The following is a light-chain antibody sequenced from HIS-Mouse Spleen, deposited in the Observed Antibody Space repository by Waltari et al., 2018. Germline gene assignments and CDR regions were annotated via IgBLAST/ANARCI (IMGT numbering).Light chain of an antibody. V-gene: IGKV4-1*01. CDR1: PSVLYSSNNKTY. CDR2: WAS. Sequence: DIVMTQSPDSLAVSLCERSTINCTSSPSVLYSSNNKTYLAWYQQKPGQPPKLLIYWASTRESGVSDRFSGSGSGTDFTLTISSLQAEDVAVYYCQQYYSTPYTFGQGTKLAIK. CDR3: QQYYSTPYT. J-gene: IGKJ2*01.